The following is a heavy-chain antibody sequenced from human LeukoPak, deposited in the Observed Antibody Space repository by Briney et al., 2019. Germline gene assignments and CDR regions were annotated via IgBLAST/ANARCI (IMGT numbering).Heavy chain of an antibody. V-gene: IGHV3-21*01. CDR2: ISGDSTYI. J-gene: IGHJ4*02. Sequence: PGGSLRLSCAASGFTFASYSMNWVRQAPGQGLEWVSSISGDSTYIYNAGSVKGRFTISRDNAQASLYLQMISLRADDTAVYYWARVSGRLERQSDLDYWGQGTLVIVSS. CDR1: GFTFASYS. D-gene: IGHD1-1*01. CDR3: ARVSGRLERQSDLDY.